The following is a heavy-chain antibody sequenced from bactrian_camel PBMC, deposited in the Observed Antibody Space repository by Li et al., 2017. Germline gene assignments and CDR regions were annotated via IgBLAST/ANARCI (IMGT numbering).Heavy chain of an antibody. CDR3: AAGKIRCGETNYIDY. V-gene: IGHV3S1*01. Sequence: HVQMVESGGGSALAGGSVRLSCAASGYTFNTYSWFRQTPGQEREGVAAIDTGDGSTYYLNSVEGRFTISHDNAKNTLYLQMNSLKPEDTATYYCAAGKIRCGETNYIDYWGQGTQVTVS. D-gene: IGHD1*01. CDR1: GYTFNTYS. CDR2: IDTGDGST. J-gene: IGHJ4*01.